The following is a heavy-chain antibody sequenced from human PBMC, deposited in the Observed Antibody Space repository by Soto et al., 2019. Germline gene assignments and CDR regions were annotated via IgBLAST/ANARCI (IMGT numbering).Heavy chain of an antibody. CDR3: NRDRLIAAQDH. CDR1: GFTFGDYA. J-gene: IGHJ4*02. CDR2: IRSKAYGGTR. Sequence: PGGSLRLSCTASGFTFGDYAMTWVRQAPGKGLEWVGFIRSKAYGGTREYAASVKGRFAISRDDSKSIAYLQMNSLKTEDTAVYYCNRDRLIAAQDHWGQGTLVTVSS. D-gene: IGHD6-13*01. V-gene: IGHV3-49*04.